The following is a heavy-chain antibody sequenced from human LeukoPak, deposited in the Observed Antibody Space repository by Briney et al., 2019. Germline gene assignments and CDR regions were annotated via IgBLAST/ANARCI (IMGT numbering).Heavy chain of an antibody. D-gene: IGHD2/OR15-2a*01. V-gene: IGHV3-30*18. CDR1: GFTFSSYG. CDR2: ISYDGSSK. CDR3: AKAADQYYYSYFYYMDV. J-gene: IGHJ6*03. Sequence: PGGSLTLSCPASGFTFSSYGMHWVRQAPGKGLEWVAVISYDGSSKDYADSVKGRFTIARDNSKNTLYLQMNSLRVEDTAVYYCAKAADQYYYSYFYYMDVWGKGTTVTVSS.